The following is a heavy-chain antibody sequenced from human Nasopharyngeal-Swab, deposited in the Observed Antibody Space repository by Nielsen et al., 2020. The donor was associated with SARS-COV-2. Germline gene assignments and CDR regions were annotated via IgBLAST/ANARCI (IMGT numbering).Heavy chain of an antibody. CDR2: INHSGST. V-gene: IGHV4-34*01. CDR1: GGSFSGYY. J-gene: IGHJ4*02. CDR3: AAVNWSSWYYDY. D-gene: IGHD6-13*01. Sequence: SETLSLTCAVYGGSFSGYYWSWIRQPPGKGLEWIGEINHSGSTNYNPSLKSRVTISVDTSKNQFSLKLSSVTAADTAVYYCAAVNWSSWYYDYWGQGTLVTVSS.